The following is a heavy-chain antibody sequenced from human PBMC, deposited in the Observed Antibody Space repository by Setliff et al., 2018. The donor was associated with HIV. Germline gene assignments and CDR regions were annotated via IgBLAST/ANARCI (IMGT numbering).Heavy chain of an antibody. Sequence: SETLSLTCSIYGGSLSYYYWSWLRQSPGKGLEWIGEVFDSGSVNYNPSLKSRVTISVDTSKKEFSLKLASVTAADTAVYYCARHASRDGYNFDYWGQGTLVTVSS. J-gene: IGHJ4*02. V-gene: IGHV4-34*12. CDR3: ARHASRDGYNFDY. CDR2: VFDSGSV. CDR1: GGSLSYYY. D-gene: IGHD3-22*01.